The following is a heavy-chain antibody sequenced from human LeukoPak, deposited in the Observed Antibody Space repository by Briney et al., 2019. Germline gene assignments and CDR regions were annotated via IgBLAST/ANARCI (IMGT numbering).Heavy chain of an antibody. V-gene: IGHV4-34*01. CDR2: INHSGST. J-gene: IGHJ4*02. CDR3: ARDFTGIAGATTPRLLVYFDY. CDR1: GGSFSGYY. D-gene: IGHD1-26*01. Sequence: SETLSLTCAVYGGSFSGYYWSWIRQPPGKGLEWIGEINHSGSTNYNPSLKSRVTISVDTSKNQFSLKLSSVTAADTAVYYCARDFTGIAGATTPRLLVYFDYWGQGTLVTVSS.